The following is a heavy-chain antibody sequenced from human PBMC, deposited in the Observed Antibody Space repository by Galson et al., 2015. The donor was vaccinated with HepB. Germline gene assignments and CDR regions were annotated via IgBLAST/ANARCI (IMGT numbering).Heavy chain of an antibody. CDR3: ARYSSSPPNYYYYYGMDV. CDR2: ISAYDGNT. Sequence: SVKVSCKASGYTFTSYGISWVRQAPGQGLEWMGWISAYDGNTNYAQKLQGRVTMTTDTSTSTAYMELRSLRSDDTAVYYCARYSSSPPNYYYYYGMDVWGQGTTVTVSS. D-gene: IGHD6-6*01. J-gene: IGHJ6*02. V-gene: IGHV1-18*04. CDR1: GYTFTSYG.